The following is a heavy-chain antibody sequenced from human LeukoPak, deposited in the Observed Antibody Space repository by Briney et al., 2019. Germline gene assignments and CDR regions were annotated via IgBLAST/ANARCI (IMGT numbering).Heavy chain of an antibody. V-gene: IGHV3-21*04. D-gene: IGHD3-10*01. Sequence: PGGSLRLSCAASGFTFSSYSMNWVRQAPGKGLEWVSSISSSSSYIYYADSVKGRFTISRDNAKNSLYLQMNTLRAEDTALYYCAKWAGDDSYWGQGTLVTVSS. CDR1: GFTFSSYS. CDR2: ISSSSSYI. J-gene: IGHJ4*02. CDR3: AKWAGDDSY.